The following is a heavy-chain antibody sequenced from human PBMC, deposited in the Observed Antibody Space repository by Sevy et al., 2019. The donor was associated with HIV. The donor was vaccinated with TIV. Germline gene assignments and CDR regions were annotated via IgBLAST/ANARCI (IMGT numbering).Heavy chain of an antibody. V-gene: IGHV3-20*04. Sequence: GGSLRLSCAASGFTFSTYNMNWVRQAPGKGLEWVSGINWNGGSTGYADSVKGRFTISRDNAKNSLYLQMNSLRAEDTALYYCAREALTYYYDSSGYYWSGWGQGTLVTVSS. CDR3: AREALTYYYDSSGYYWSG. CDR2: INWNGGST. CDR1: GFTFSTYN. J-gene: IGHJ4*02. D-gene: IGHD3-22*01.